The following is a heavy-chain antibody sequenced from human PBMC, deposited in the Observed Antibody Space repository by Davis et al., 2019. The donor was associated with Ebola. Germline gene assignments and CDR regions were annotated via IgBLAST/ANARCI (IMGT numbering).Heavy chain of an antibody. J-gene: IGHJ6*02. CDR1: GFSFSTYA. Sequence: GESLKISCAASGFSFSTYAMHWVRQAPGKGLEWVAVIWYDGSNDSYGDSVKGRFTISRDNSKNTLYLQMNSLRAEDTAVYYCAKGGSTRYYYYGMDVWGQGTTVTVSS. CDR2: IWYDGSND. D-gene: IGHD2-15*01. V-gene: IGHV3-33*03. CDR3: AKGGSTRYYYYGMDV.